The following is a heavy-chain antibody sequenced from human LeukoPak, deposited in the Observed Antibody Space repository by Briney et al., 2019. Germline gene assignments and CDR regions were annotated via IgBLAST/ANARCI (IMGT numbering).Heavy chain of an antibody. CDR1: GFTFSSYW. Sequence: GGSLRLSCAASGFTFSSYWMSWVRQAPGKGLEWVANIKQDGSEKYYVDSVKGRFTISRGNAKNSLYLQMNSLRAEDTAVYYCARGSSIAAPYYYYGMDVWGQGTTVTVSS. CDR2: IKQDGSEK. D-gene: IGHD6-6*01. CDR3: ARGSSIAAPYYYYGMDV. V-gene: IGHV3-7*01. J-gene: IGHJ6*02.